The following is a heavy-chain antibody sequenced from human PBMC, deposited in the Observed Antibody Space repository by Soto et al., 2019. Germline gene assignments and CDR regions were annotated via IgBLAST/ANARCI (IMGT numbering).Heavy chain of an antibody. D-gene: IGHD3-9*01. Sequence: SETLSLTCTVSGGSIISSSYYWGWIRQPPGKGLEWIGSIYYSGSTYYNTSLKSRVTISVDTSKNQFSLKLSSVTAADTAVYYCARSLPLDWYFDYCAQGTLVTVYS. CDR3: ARSLPLDWYFDY. CDR1: GGSIISSSYY. V-gene: IGHV4-39*01. J-gene: IGHJ4*02. CDR2: IYYSGST.